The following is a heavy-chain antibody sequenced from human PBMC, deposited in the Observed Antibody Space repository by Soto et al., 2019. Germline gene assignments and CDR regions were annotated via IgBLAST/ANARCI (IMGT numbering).Heavy chain of an antibody. V-gene: IGHV3-23*01. CDR3: AKTGYSSSWYIYYYMDV. CDR2: ISGSGGST. D-gene: IGHD6-13*01. J-gene: IGHJ6*03. Sequence: GGSLRLSCAASGFTVSSKYMSWVRQAPGKGLEWVSAISGSGGSTYYADSVKGRFTISRDNSKNTLYLQMNSLRAEDTAVYYCAKTGYSSSWYIYYYMDVWGKGTTVTVSS. CDR1: GFTVSSKY.